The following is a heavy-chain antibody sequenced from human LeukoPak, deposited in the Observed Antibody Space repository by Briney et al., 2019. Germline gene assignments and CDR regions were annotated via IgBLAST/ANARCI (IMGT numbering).Heavy chain of an antibody. CDR1: GFTFSSYS. D-gene: IGHD3-9*01. J-gene: IGHJ6*03. Sequence: GGSLRLSCAASGFTFSSYSMNWVRQAPGKGLEWVSLISGDGGSTYYADSVKGRFTISRDNSKNSLYLQMNSLRTEDTALYYCAKDARGHYDFWSGNYDILTGYPPPSYYYYYYMDVWGKGTTVTVSS. CDR3: AKDARGHYDFWSGNYDILTGYPPPSYYYYYYMDV. CDR2: ISGDGGST. V-gene: IGHV3-43*02.